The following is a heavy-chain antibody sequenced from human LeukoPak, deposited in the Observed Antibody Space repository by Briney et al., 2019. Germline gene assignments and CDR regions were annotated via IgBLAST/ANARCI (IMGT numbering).Heavy chain of an antibody. V-gene: IGHV1-18*04. J-gene: IGHJ4*02. CDR2: ISAYNGNT. Sequence: ASVKVSCKASGYTFTGYYMHWVRQDPGQGLEWMGWISAYNGNTNYAQKLQGRVTMTTDTSTSTAYMELRSLRSDDTAVYYCARAPRYSYGRGHYWGQGTLVTVSS. CDR3: ARAPRYSYGRGHY. D-gene: IGHD5-18*01. CDR1: GYTFTGYY.